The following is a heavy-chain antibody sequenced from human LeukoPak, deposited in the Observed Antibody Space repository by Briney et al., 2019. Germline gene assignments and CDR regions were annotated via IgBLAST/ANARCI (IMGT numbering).Heavy chain of an antibody. J-gene: IGHJ6*02. CDR2: MNPDSGNT. CDR1: GYTFTTYD. V-gene: IGHV1-8*03. CDR3: ARASGSYEESPYYGMDV. D-gene: IGHD3-10*01. Sequence: ASVKVSCKASGYTFTTYDINWVRQAAGQGLEWMGWMNPDSGNTGYAQKFQGRVTITRNTSISTAYMELRSLRSGDTAVYYCARASGSYEESPYYGMDVWGQGTTVTVSS.